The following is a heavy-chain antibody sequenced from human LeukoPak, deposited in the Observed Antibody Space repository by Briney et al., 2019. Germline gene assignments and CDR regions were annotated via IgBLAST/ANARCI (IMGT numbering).Heavy chain of an antibody. D-gene: IGHD3-22*01. Sequence: GGSLRLSCAASGFTFSSYWMSWVRQAPGKGLEWVSAISGSGGSTYNADSVKGRFTISRDNSKNTLFLQMSSLRAEDTAVYYCASDSSGYYGVFDFWGQGTLVTVSS. CDR2: ISGSGGST. V-gene: IGHV3-23*01. CDR1: GFTFSSYW. J-gene: IGHJ4*02. CDR3: ASDSSGYYGVFDF.